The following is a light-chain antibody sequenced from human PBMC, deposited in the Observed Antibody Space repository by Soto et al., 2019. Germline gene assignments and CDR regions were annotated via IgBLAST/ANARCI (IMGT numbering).Light chain of an antibody. CDR2: AAS. V-gene: IGKV1-33*01. Sequence: DIQMTQSPSSLSASVGDRVTITCQASQDISNYLNWYQQKPGKAPKLLIYAASNLETGVPSRFSGSGSGTDFTFTISSLQPEDIATYYCQQYDTPPITVGQGTLLEIK. J-gene: IGKJ5*01. CDR1: QDISNY. CDR3: QQYDTPPIT.